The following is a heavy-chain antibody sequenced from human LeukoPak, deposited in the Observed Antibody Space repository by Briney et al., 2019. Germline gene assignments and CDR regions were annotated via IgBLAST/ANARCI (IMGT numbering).Heavy chain of an antibody. Sequence: PGGSLRLSCAASGFTFSSFAMTWVRQAPGKGLEWVSSITGSHGPTYNTDSVKGRFTISRDNSQNTLYLQMNSLRAEDTALYHCARGRRDTQYQVFDFWGQGTLVTVSS. J-gene: IGHJ4*02. CDR3: ARGRRDTQYQVFDF. CDR1: GFTFSSFA. V-gene: IGHV3-23*01. D-gene: IGHD2-2*01. CDR2: ITGSHGPT.